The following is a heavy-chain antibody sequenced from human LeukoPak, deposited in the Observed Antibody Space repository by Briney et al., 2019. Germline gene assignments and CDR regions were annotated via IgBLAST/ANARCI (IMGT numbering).Heavy chain of an antibody. CDR3: ARDQTTVTPSVWLGDY. J-gene: IGHJ4*02. V-gene: IGHV3-11*01. D-gene: IGHD4-17*01. CDR1: GFTFNDYY. Sequence: GGSLRLSCAASGFTFNDYYMSWIRRAPGKGLEWVSDISRSGGSIYYADSVKGRFTISRDNAKNSLYLQMNSLRAEDTAVYYCARDQTTVTPSVWLGDYWGQGTLVTVSS. CDR2: ISRSGGSI.